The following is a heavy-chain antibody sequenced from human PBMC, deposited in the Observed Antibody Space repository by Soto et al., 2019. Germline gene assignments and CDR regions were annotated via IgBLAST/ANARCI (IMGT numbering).Heavy chain of an antibody. CDR1: GYTLTELS. CDR2: FDPEDGET. V-gene: IGHV1-24*01. J-gene: IGHJ6*02. Sequence: ASVKVSCKVSGYTLTELSMHWVRQAPGKGLEWMGGFDPEDGETIYAQKFQGRATMTEDTSTDTAYMELSSLRSEDTAVYYCATGDIVVVPAHYGMDVWGQGTTVTVSS. CDR3: ATGDIVVVPAHYGMDV. D-gene: IGHD2-2*01.